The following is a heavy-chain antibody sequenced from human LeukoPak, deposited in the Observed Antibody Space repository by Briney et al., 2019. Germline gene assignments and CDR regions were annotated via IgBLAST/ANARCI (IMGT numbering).Heavy chain of an antibody. CDR2: ISSSGSTI. V-gene: IGHV3-11*01. D-gene: IGHD1-26*01. CDR1: GFTFSDYY. J-gene: IGHJ3*02. Sequence: GGSLRLSSAASGFTFSDYYMSWIRQAPGKGLEWVSYISSSGSTIYYADSVKGRFTISRDNAKNSLYLQMNSLRAEDTALYYCVKGAAYHLGDAFDIWGQGTMVTVSS. CDR3: VKGAAYHLGDAFDI.